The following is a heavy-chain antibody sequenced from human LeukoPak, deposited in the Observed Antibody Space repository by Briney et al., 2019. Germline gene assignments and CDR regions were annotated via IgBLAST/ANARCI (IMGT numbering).Heavy chain of an antibody. V-gene: IGHV1-46*01. J-gene: IGHJ4*02. CDR1: GYTFTSYY. Sequence: ASVKVSCKASGYTFTSYYMHWVRQAPGQGLEWMGIINPSGGSTSYAQKFQGRVTMTRDTSTSTVYMELSSLRSEDTAVYYCARAPQYYYDSSGYYFTMEYWGQGTLVTASS. CDR2: INPSGGST. CDR3: ARAPQYYYDSSGYYFTMEY. D-gene: IGHD3-22*01.